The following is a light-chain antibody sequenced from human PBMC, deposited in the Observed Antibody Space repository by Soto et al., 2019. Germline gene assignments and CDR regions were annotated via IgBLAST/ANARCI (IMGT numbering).Light chain of an antibody. CDR2: DVS. V-gene: IGKV3-11*01. CDR3: QYYYESSP. J-gene: IGKJ4*01. CDR1: QSVTIY. Sequence: EVVLTQSPATLSLSPGEGATPSFRASQSVTIYLAWYQKKSGQPPRLLIYDVSKRATGIPARFSGSGSGTDFTLTIRRLEPDDFAVYYCQYYYESSPFGRGTKVDNK.